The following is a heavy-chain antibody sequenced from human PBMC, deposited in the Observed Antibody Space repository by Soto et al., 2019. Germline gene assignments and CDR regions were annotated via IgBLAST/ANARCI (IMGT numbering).Heavy chain of an antibody. J-gene: IGHJ4*02. Sequence: SETLSLTCTFTGASITTYYCSWIRQCPGKGREWIGCSYTSESTTYTPSLRSRVHIPLDTAKNQVSLKLSSVTAADTAVYYCARPHVGDYAFDNWGQGTLVTVSS. CDR3: ARPHVGDYAFDN. D-gene: IGHD4-17*01. V-gene: IGHV4-4*08. CDR2: SYTSEST. CDR1: GASITTYY.